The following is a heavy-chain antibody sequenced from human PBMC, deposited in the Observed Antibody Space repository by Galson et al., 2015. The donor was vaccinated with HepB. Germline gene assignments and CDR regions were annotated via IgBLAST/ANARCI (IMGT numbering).Heavy chain of an antibody. J-gene: IGHJ4*02. V-gene: IGHV3-48*04. Sequence: SLRLSCAASGFTFSSYSMNWVRQAPGKGLEWVSYISSSSSTIYYADSVKGRFTISRDNAKNSLYLQMNSLRAEDTAVYYCARVRDYGDRHYFDYWGQGTLVTVSS. CDR3: ARVRDYGDRHYFDY. D-gene: IGHD4-17*01. CDR2: ISSSSSTI. CDR1: GFTFSSYS.